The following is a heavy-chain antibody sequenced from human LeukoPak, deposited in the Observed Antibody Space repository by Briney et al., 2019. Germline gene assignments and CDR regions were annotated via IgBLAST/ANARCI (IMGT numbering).Heavy chain of an antibody. J-gene: IGHJ6*04. Sequence: GGSLRLSCAASGFTVSSNYMSWVRQAPGKGLEWVSVIYSGGSTYYADSVKGRFTISRDNAKNSLYLQMNSLRAEDMALYYCAKADCSSTSCPEDVWGKGTTVTVSS. CDR1: GFTVSSNY. V-gene: IGHV3-53*05. D-gene: IGHD2-2*01. CDR3: AKADCSSTSCPEDV. CDR2: IYSGGST.